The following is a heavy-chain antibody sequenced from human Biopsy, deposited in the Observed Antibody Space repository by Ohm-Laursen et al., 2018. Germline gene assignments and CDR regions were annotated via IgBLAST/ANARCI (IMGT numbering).Heavy chain of an antibody. Sequence: ATVKISCKASGYTFTGQYLHWVRQVPGQGLEWMGWINPHSGTTKFAQDFQGRVTMTRDTSITTAYMELRRLRSDETAVYYCAKGQDLRGGAEYFQHWGQGALVTVSS. CDR3: AKGQDLRGGAEYFQH. CDR2: INPHSGTT. J-gene: IGHJ1*01. V-gene: IGHV1-2*02. D-gene: IGHD2-15*01. CDR1: GYTFTGQY.